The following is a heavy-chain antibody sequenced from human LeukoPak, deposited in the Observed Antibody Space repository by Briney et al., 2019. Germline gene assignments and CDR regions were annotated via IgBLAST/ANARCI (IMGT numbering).Heavy chain of an antibody. Sequence: PSETLSLTCTVSGGSISSSSYYWGWIRQPPGKGLEWIGSIYYSGSTYYNPSLKSRVTISVDTSKNQFSLKLSSVTAADTAVYYCARQALAAGFWGQGTLVTVSS. CDR1: GGSISSSSYY. CDR2: IYYSGST. CDR3: ARQALAAGF. V-gene: IGHV4-39*01. D-gene: IGHD6-13*01. J-gene: IGHJ4*02.